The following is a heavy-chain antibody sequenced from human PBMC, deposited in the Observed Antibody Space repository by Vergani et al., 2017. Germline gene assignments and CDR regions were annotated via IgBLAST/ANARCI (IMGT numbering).Heavy chain of an antibody. CDR3: AKDRSRDGDNYYFDY. V-gene: IGHV3-23*01. J-gene: IGHJ4*02. CDR1: GFTFTSYA. Sequence: EVQLLESGGGLVQPGGSLRLSCAASGFTFTSYAMNWVRQAPGKGLEWVSAISGSGGSTYYADSVKGRFTISRDNSKNTLYLQMNSLGAEDTAVYYWAKDRSRDGDNYYFDYWGQGTLVTVSS. D-gene: IGHD5-24*01. CDR2: ISGSGGST.